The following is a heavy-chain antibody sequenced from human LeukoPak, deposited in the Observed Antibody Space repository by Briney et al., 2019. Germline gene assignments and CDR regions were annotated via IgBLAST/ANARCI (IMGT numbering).Heavy chain of an antibody. D-gene: IGHD5-12*01. V-gene: IGHV3-53*01. CDR2: IYSGGST. CDR1: GFTVSSNY. J-gene: IGHJ4*02. Sequence: PGGSLRLSCAASGFTVSSNYMSWVRQAPGKGLEWASVIYSGGSTYYADSVKGRFTISRDNSKNTLYLQMNSLRAEDTAVYYCASGYSGYDIPFFDYWGQGTLVTVSS. CDR3: ASGYSGYDIPFFDY.